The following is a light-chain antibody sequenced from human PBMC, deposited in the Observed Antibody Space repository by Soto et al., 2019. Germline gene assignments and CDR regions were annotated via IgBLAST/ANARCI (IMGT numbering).Light chain of an antibody. V-gene: IGKV1-39*01. CDR1: QPISNY. CDR2: GAS. CDR3: QQTHAVPLT. Sequence: DVQMTQSPSSLSASVGDSVTITCRASQPISNYLNWYQQKAGEAPKVLIFGASSLQSGVPSKFRGSGYGTDFTLIINNLHPDDCATYYCQQTHAVPLTFGQGTRL. J-gene: IGKJ5*01.